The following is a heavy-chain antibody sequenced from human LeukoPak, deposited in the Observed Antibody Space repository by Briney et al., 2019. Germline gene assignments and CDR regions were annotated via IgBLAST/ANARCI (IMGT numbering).Heavy chain of an antibody. J-gene: IGHJ5*01. CDR2: IYSGGST. CDR1: GFTVSSNY. V-gene: IGHV3-66*01. D-gene: IGHD2-2*01. Sequence: GGSLRLSCAASGFTVSSNYMSWVRQAPGKGLEWVSVIYSGGSTYYADSVKGRFTISRDNSKNTLYLLMNSLRAEDTAIYYCARIGHDLYQTFDSWGHGTLITVSS. CDR3: ARIGHDLYQTFDS.